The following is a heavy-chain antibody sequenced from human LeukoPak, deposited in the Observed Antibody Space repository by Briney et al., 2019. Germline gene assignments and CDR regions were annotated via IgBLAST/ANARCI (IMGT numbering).Heavy chain of an antibody. D-gene: IGHD2-15*01. CDR3: ARDFAAQGNVGDY. CDR2: ISSSSSYI. CDR1: GFTFSSYS. J-gene: IGHJ4*02. V-gene: IGHV3-21*01. Sequence: GGSLRLSSAASGFTFSSYSMNWVRQAPGKGLEWDSSISSSSSYIYYADSVKGRFTISRDNAKNSLYLQMNSLRAEDTAVYYCARDFAAQGNVGDYWRQGTLVTVSS.